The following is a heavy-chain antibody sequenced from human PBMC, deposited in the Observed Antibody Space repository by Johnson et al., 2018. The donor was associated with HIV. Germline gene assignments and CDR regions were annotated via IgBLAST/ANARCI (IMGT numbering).Heavy chain of an antibody. Sequence: QVQLVESGGGVVQPGRSLRLSCAASGFTFSSYAMHWVRQAPGKGLEWVAVISYDGSNKYYADSVKGRFTISRENAKNSLYLQMNSLRAEDTAVYYCARGPVMVRGVTDAFDIWGQGTMVTVSS. D-gene: IGHD3-10*01. J-gene: IGHJ3*02. V-gene: IGHV3-30*14. CDR3: ARGPVMVRGVTDAFDI. CDR1: GFTFSSYA. CDR2: ISYDGSNK.